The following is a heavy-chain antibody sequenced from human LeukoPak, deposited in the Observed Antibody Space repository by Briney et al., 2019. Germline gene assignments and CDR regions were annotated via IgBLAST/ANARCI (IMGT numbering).Heavy chain of an antibody. Sequence: ASVKVSCKASGYTFTSYGISWVRQAPGQGLEWMGWISAYNGNTNYAQKLQGRVTMTTDTSTSTAYMELRSLRSDDTAVYYCAREANSGRYYDILTGLYGMDVWGQGTTVTVSS. J-gene: IGHJ6*02. CDR3: AREANSGRYYDILTGLYGMDV. CDR1: GYTFTSYG. D-gene: IGHD3-9*01. V-gene: IGHV1-18*01. CDR2: ISAYNGNT.